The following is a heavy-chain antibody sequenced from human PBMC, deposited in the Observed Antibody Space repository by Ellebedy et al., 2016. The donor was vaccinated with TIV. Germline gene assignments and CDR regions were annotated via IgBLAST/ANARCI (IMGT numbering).Heavy chain of an antibody. V-gene: IGHV1-18*04. D-gene: IGHD2-2*01. CDR3: ARAPHAPAALPNWFDP. CDR1: GYTFTSYG. CDR2: ISAYNGNT. J-gene: IGHJ5*02. Sequence: AASVKVSCKASGYTFTSYGISWVRQAPGQGLEWMGWISAYNGNTNYAQKLQGRVTMTTDTSTSTAYMELRSLRSDDTAVYYCARAPHAPAALPNWFDPWGQGTLVTVSS.